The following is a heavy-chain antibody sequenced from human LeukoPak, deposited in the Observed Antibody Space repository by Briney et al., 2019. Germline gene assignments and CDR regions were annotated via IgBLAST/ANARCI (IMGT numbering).Heavy chain of an antibody. Sequence: SQTLSLTCTVSGGSISSGSYYWSWIRQPAGKGLEWIGRIYTSGSTNYNPSLKSRVTISVDTSRNQFSLKLSSVTAADTAVYYCARIFAAMVINWFDPWGQGTLVTVSS. CDR3: ARIFAAMVINWFDP. J-gene: IGHJ5*02. D-gene: IGHD5-18*01. V-gene: IGHV4-61*02. CDR1: GGSISSGSYY. CDR2: IYTSGST.